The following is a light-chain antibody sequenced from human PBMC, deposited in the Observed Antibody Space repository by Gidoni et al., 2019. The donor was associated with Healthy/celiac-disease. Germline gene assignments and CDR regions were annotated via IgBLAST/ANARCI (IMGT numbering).Light chain of an antibody. CDR1: QSVLYSSNNKNY. V-gene: IGKV4-1*01. Sequence: DTVMTQCPDSLSVSLGERATINCKSSQSVLYSSNNKNYLAWYQQKPGQPPKLLIYWASTRESGVPDRFSGSGSGTDFTLTISSLQAEDVAVYYCQQYYSTSSSFGQGTKLEIK. CDR3: QQYYSTSSS. J-gene: IGKJ2*03. CDR2: WAS.